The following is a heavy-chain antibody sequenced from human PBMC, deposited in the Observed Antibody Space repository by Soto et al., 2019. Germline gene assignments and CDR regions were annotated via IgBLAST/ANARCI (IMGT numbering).Heavy chain of an antibody. D-gene: IGHD2-2*01. CDR2: IIPIFGTA. CDR1: GGTSSSYA. V-gene: IGHV1-69*13. J-gene: IGHJ6*02. CDR3: ARNQLARTYGMDV. Sequence: GASVKVSCKASGGTSSSYAISWVRQAPGQGLEWMGGIIPIFGTANYAQKFQGRVTITADESTSTAYMELSSLRSEDTAVYYCARNQLARTYGMDVWGQGTTVTVSS.